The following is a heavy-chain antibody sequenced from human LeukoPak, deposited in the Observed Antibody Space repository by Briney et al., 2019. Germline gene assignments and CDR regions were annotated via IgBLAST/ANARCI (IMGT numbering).Heavy chain of an antibody. CDR1: GGSISSGDYY. Sequence: PSETLSLTCTVSGGSISSGDYYWSWIRQPPGKGLEWIGYIYYSGSTYYNPSLKSRVTISVDTSKNQFSLKLSSVTAADTAVYYCARGALLRFLDPWGQGTLVTVSS. V-gene: IGHV4-30-4*08. J-gene: IGHJ5*02. CDR3: ARGALLRFLDP. D-gene: IGHD5/OR15-5a*01. CDR2: IYYSGST.